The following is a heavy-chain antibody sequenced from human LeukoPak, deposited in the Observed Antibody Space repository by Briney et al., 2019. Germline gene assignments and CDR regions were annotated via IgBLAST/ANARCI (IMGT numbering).Heavy chain of an antibody. D-gene: IGHD6-19*01. J-gene: IGHJ3*02. CDR1: GYTFTSYY. Sequence: GASVKVSCKASGYTFTSYYMHWVRQAPGQGLEWMGIINPSGGSTSYAQKFQGRVTMTRDTSTSTVYMELSSLRSEDTAVYYCARDRQRGAVAGTNDAFDIWGQGTMVTVSS. CDR3: ARDRQRGAVAGTNDAFDI. CDR2: INPSGGST. V-gene: IGHV1-46*01.